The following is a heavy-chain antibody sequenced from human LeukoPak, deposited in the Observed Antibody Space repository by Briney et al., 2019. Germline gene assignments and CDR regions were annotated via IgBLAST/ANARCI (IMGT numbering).Heavy chain of an antibody. V-gene: IGHV3-23*01. Sequence: GGSLRLSCTASGFTLSSCAMSWVRQAPGKGLECVSPISGSGVTTRYADSVKGRFTISRDNSKNTLYLQMNSLRAEDTAEYYCAKGEYCSSTSCYYYYYGMDVWGQGTTVTVSS. CDR3: AKGEYCSSTSCYYYYYGMDV. CDR1: GFTLSSCA. J-gene: IGHJ6*02. CDR2: ISGSGVTT. D-gene: IGHD2-2*01.